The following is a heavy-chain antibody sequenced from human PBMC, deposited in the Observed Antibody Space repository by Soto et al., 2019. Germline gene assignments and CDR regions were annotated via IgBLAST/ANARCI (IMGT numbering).Heavy chain of an antibody. V-gene: IGHV3-30-3*01. Sequence: ILSCAASGFTFSSYAMHWVRQAPGKGLEWVAVISYDGSNKYYADSVKGRFTISRDNSKNTLYLQMNSLRAEDTAVYYCARADSSSWCSPGYYGMDVWGQGTTVTVS. CDR3: ARADSSSWCSPGYYGMDV. CDR2: ISYDGSNK. J-gene: IGHJ6*02. D-gene: IGHD6-13*01. CDR1: GFTFSSYA.